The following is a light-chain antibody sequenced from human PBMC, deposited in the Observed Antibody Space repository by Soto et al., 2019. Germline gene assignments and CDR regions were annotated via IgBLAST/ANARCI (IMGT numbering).Light chain of an antibody. Sequence: DIQMTQSPSSLSASVGDRVTITCRASQSISSYLNWYQQKPGKAPNLLIYAASSLQSGVPSRFRGSGSGTDFTLTISSLQPEDFATYYCQQSYSTLRGTFGQGTKVEIK. CDR2: AAS. V-gene: IGKV1-39*01. J-gene: IGKJ1*01. CDR1: QSISSY. CDR3: QQSYSTLRGT.